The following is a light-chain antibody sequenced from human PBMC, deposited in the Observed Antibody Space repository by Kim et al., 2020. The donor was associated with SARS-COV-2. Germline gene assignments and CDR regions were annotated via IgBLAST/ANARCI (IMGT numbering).Light chain of an antibody. CDR3: QSYDSARSGWV. CDR2: QIN. CDR1: GSNIGAGYD. Sequence: QRVTSSCCGSGSNIGAGYDVHWYQQLPGPAPKLCIYQINNRPSGVPDRFSGSASGTSASLAITGLQAEDEADYYCQSYDSARSGWVFGGGTQLTVL. V-gene: IGLV1-40*01. J-gene: IGLJ3*02.